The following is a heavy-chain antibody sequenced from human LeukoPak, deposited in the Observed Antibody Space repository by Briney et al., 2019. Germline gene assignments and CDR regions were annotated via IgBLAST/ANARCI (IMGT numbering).Heavy chain of an antibody. V-gene: IGHV1-69*04. Sequence: SVKVSCKASGGTFSSYAISWVRQAPGQGLEWMGRIIPILGIANYAQKFQGRVTITADKSTSTAYMELSSQRSEDTAVYYCARLREGYGDYDYWGQGTLVTVSS. J-gene: IGHJ4*02. D-gene: IGHD4-17*01. CDR1: GGTFSSYA. CDR3: ARLREGYGDYDY. CDR2: IIPILGIA.